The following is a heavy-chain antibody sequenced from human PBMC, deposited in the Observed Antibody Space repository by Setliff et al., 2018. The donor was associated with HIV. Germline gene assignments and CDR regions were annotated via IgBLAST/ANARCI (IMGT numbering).Heavy chain of an antibody. D-gene: IGHD5-12*01. V-gene: IGHV1-69-2*01. CDR3: SNGADVGGYSGYDFNY. Sequence: ASVKVSCKASGYTFSDYYIHWLRQAPRKGLEWMGRFDPEDGETIYAEKLQDRVTISVDRSRNTVYMELSSLRTEDTAVYFCSNGADVGGYSGYDFNYWGQGTLVTVPQ. J-gene: IGHJ4*02. CDR1: GYTFSDYY. CDR2: FDPEDGET.